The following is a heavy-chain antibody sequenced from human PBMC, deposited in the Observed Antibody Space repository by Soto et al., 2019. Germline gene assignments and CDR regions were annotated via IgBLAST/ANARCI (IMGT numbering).Heavy chain of an antibody. D-gene: IGHD3-10*01. CDR1: GYTFTSYA. CDR3: ASSLYGILPDSVYHRFEE. CDR2: INAGNGNT. V-gene: IGHV1-3*01. Sequence: ASVKVSCKASGYTFTSYAVHWVRQAPGQRLEWMGWINAGNGNTKYSQKFQGRVTITRDTSATTAYMELSSLRSEDTAVYYCASSLYGILPDSVYHRFEEWGEGTLVTVS. J-gene: IGHJ4*02.